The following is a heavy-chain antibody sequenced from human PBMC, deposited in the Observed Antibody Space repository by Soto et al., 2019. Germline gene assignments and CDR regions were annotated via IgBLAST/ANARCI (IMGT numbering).Heavy chain of an antibody. CDR1: GYTFTSHT. J-gene: IGHJ4*02. CDR2: IIVSNGSP. Sequence: QVQLVQSGAEVKEPGASVRVSCKASGYTFTSHTLHWARQAPGQGLEWMGWIIVSNGSPRYAPQLQGRVTFGRDTSATTAYMELSSLTSEATAVYYCAREPEDGVPGDYWGQGTLVVVSS. V-gene: IGHV1-3*01. D-gene: IGHD3-3*01. CDR3: AREPEDGVPGDY.